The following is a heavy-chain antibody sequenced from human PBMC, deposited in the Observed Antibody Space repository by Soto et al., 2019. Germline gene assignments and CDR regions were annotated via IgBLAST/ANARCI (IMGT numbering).Heavy chain of an antibody. Sequence: EVQLLDSGGGLVQPGGSLRLSCTVSGFTFGSHAMSWVRQAPGKGLECVSGISGSGGTTFYADSVKGRFNISRDNSKKTVYLQMNSLRAEDTAVYYCAKTPYDFWSSGQYLFDHWGQGTLVTVSS. CDR1: GFTFGSHA. V-gene: IGHV3-23*01. D-gene: IGHD3-3*01. CDR2: ISGSGGTT. J-gene: IGHJ4*02. CDR3: AKTPYDFWSSGQYLFDH.